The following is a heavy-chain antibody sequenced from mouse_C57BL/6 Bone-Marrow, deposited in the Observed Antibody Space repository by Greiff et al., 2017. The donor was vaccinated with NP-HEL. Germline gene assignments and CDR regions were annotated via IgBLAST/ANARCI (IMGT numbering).Heavy chain of an antibody. CDR3: ARDRPVITTVVARNWYFDV. J-gene: IGHJ1*03. D-gene: IGHD1-1*01. CDR2: ISDGGSYT. Sequence: EVQGVESGGGLVKPGGSLKLSCAASGFTFSSYAMSWVRQTPEKRLEWVATISDGGSYTYYPDHVKGGFTISRDNAKNNLYLQWSHLKSEDTAMYYCARDRPVITTVVARNWYFDVWGTGTTVTVSS. V-gene: IGHV5-4*01. CDR1: GFTFSSYA.